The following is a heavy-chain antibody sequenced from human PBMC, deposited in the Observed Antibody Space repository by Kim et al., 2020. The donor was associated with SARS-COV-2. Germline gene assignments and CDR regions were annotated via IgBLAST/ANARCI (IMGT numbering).Heavy chain of an antibody. CDR3: ARATYYYDSSGYTLSAFDY. CDR1: GYSFTSFG. Sequence: ASVKVSCKASGYSFTSFGISWVRQAPGQGLEWMGWISAYNGNTNYAQKLQGRVTMTTDTSTTTAYMELRSLRSDDTAVYYCARATYYYDSSGYTLSAFDYWGQGTLVTVSS. CDR2: ISAYNGNT. D-gene: IGHD3-22*01. J-gene: IGHJ4*02. V-gene: IGHV1-18*01.